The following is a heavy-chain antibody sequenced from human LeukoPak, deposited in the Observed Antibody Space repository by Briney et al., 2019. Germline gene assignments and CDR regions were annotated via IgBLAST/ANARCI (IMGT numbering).Heavy chain of an antibody. CDR1: GGSFSGYY. J-gene: IGHJ4*02. CDR3: ARGPGQNDY. CDR2: INHSGST. D-gene: IGHD3-10*01. V-gene: IGHV4-34*01. Sequence: SETLSLTCAVYGGSFSGYYWSWIRQPPGKGLEWIGEINHSGSTNYNPSLKSRVTISVDTSKNQFSLKLSSVTAADTAVYYCARGPGQNDYWGQETLVTVSS.